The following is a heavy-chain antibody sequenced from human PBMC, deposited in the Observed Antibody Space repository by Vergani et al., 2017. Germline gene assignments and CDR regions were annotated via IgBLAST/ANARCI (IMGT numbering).Heavy chain of an antibody. V-gene: IGHV1-69*01. CDR2: IIPIFGTA. D-gene: IGHD6-13*01. J-gene: IGHJ5*02. CDR3: ASGVGARDSSSWNWFDH. CDR1: GGTFSSYA. Sequence: QVQLVQSGAEVKKPGSSVKVSCKASGGTFSSYAISWVRQAPGQGLEWMGGIIPIFGTANYAQKFQRRVTITADESTSTAYMELSSLRSQDTAVYYCASGVGARDSSSWNWFDHWGQGTLVTVSS.